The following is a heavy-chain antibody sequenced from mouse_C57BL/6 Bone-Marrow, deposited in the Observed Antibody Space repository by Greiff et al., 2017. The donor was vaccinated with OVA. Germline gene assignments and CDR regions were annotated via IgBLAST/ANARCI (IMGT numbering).Heavy chain of an antibody. CDR2: ISNGGGST. CDR1: GFTFSDYY. J-gene: IGHJ4*01. D-gene: IGHD1-1*01. CDR3: ARKVDYYGSSYDAMDY. Sequence: EVMLVESGGGLVQPGGSLKLSCAASGFTFSDYYMYWVRQTPEKRLEWVAYISNGGGSTYYPDTVKGRFTISRDNAKNTLYLQMSRLKSEDTAMYYSARKVDYYGSSYDAMDYWGQGTSVTVSS. V-gene: IGHV5-12*01.